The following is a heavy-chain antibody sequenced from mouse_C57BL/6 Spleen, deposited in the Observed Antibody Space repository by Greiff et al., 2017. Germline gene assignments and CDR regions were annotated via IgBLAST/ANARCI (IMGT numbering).Heavy chain of an antibody. CDR3: ARYYSNYYYYAMDY. V-gene: IGHV1-7*01. CDR1: GYTFTSYW. D-gene: IGHD2-5*01. CDR2: ITPSSGYT. Sequence: QVQLQQSGAELAKPGASVTLSCKASGYTFTSYWMHWVKQRPGQGLEWIGYITPSSGYTKYNQKFKYKATLTADKSSSTDYMHLSSLTYEDSAVYYCARYYSNYYYYAMDYWGQGTSVTVSS. J-gene: IGHJ4*01.